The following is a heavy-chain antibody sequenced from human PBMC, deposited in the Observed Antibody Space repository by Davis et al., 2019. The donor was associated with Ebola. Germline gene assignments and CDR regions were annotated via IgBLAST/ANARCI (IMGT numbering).Heavy chain of an antibody. J-gene: IGHJ3*02. D-gene: IGHD6-13*01. CDR3: ARIPGGIAAAGIDAFDI. CDR2: IYWNDDK. Sequence: SGPTLVKPTQTLTLTCTFSGFSLSTSGVGVGWIRQPPGKALEWLALIYWNDDKRYSPSLKSRLTITKDTSKNQVVLTMTNMYPVDTATYYCARIPGGIAAAGIDAFDIWGQGTMVTVSS. V-gene: IGHV2-5*01. CDR1: GFSLSTSGVG.